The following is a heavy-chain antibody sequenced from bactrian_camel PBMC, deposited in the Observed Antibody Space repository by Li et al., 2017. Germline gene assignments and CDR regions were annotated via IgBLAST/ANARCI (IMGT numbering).Heavy chain of an antibody. CDR2: IDGEDTT. V-gene: IGHV3S53*01. CDR1: GTVPRC. J-gene: IGHJ4*01. CDR3: ASDCAATFVIRAINPIFNY. Sequence: HVQLVESGGGSVQAGGSLRLSCAASGTVPRCMAWFRQAPGQEREGVAAIDGEDTTDYADSVKGRFTIPRGSTKNIVSLQMNNLKPEDTGTYYCASDCAATFVIRAINPIFNYWGQGTQVTVS.